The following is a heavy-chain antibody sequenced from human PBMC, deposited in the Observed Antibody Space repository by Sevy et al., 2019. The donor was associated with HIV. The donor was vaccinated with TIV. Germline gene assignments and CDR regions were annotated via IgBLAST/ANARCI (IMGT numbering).Heavy chain of an antibody. D-gene: IGHD6-13*01. V-gene: IGHV3-72*01. CDR2: TRNRANGYTT. Sequence: GGSLRLSCAASGFILSDHYMDWVRQAPGKGLEWVGRTRNRANGYTTEYAQSVKGSFTISREDSKNTLYLQMNSLKSEDTAVYYCTRDVSAALDYWGQGTLVTVSS. J-gene: IGHJ4*02. CDR3: TRDVSAALDY. CDR1: GFILSDHY.